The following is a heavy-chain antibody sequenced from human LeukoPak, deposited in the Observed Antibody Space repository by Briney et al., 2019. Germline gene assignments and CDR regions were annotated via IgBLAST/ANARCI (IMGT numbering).Heavy chain of an antibody. Sequence: GGSLRLSCAASGFTLSKYAMNWVRQAPGKGLEWVSGIDGSGGRPPSADSVKGRFTISRDNSKNTLYLQMNSLRAEDTAVYYCAKASAAMVTVYFQHWGQGTLVTVSS. D-gene: IGHD5-18*01. V-gene: IGHV3-23*01. J-gene: IGHJ1*01. CDR1: GFTLSKYA. CDR3: AKASAAMVTVYFQH. CDR2: IDGSGGRP.